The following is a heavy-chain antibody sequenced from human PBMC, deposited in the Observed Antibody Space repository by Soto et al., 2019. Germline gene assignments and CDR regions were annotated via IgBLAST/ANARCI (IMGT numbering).Heavy chain of an antibody. V-gene: IGHV3-15*01. CDR3: CVIKRRDQYSTSGYWFDP. J-gene: IGHJ5*02. Sequence: GGSLRLSCAVSGFTFSHAWMSWVRQAPGKGLEWVGRIKSKADGETKDYAAPVRGRFTISRDDSQDILYLHMNSLRIEDTAVYYCCVIKRRDQYSTSGYWFDPWGPGTLVTVSS. CDR2: IKSKADGETK. D-gene: IGHD4-4*01. CDR1: GFTFSHAW.